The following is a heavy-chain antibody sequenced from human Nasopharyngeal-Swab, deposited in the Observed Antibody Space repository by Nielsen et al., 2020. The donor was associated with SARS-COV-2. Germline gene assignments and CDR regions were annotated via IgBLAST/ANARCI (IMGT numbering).Heavy chain of an antibody. CDR3: ARVYKSSSWYEGDFDY. CDR1: GYSFTSYW. D-gene: IGHD6-13*01. CDR2: IDPSDSYT. J-gene: IGHJ4*02. V-gene: IGHV5-10-1*01. Sequence: KVSCKGSGYSFTSYWISWVRQMPGKGLEWMGRIDPSDSYTNYSPSFQGHVTISADKSISIAYLQWSSLKASDTAMYYCARVYKSSSWYEGDFDYWGQGTLVTVSS.